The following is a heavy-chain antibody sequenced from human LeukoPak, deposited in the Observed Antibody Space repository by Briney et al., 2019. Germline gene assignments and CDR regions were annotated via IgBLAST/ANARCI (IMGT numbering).Heavy chain of an antibody. Sequence: SETLSLTCTVSGGSISSGDSYWSWIRQPPGQGLEWIGYIYYSGSTYYNPSLKSRVTISVDTSKNQFSLKLSSVTAADTAVYYCARHESGTYYFDYWGQGTLVTVSS. V-gene: IGHV4-30-4*01. CDR2: IYYSGST. J-gene: IGHJ4*02. CDR3: ARHESGTYYFDY. D-gene: IGHD3-3*01. CDR1: GGSISSGDSY.